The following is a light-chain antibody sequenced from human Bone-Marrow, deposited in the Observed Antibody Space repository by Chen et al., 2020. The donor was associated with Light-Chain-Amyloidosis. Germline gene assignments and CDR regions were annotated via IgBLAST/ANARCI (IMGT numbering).Light chain of an antibody. CDR2: RDT. V-gene: IGLV3-25*03. Sequence: SYKLTQPPSVSASHGQTARITCSGDDLPTKYAYWYQQKPGQAPVLVIHRDTERPSGISERFSGSSSGTTATLTIGGVQAEDEADYHCQSADSSGTYEVIFGGGTKLTVL. CDR1: DLPTKY. CDR3: QSADSSGTYEVI. J-gene: IGLJ2*01.